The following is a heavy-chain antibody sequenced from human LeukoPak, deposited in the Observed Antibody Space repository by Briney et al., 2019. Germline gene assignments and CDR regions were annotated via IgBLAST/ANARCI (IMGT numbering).Heavy chain of an antibody. J-gene: IGHJ3*02. Sequence: SETLSLTCTVSGGSISSGFSYWSWIRQHPGKGLEWIGYIYYSGTTYYNPSLKSRVSISVDTSKNQVSLKLSSVTAADTAVYYCARLGLTPTGAFDIWGQGTMVTVSS. D-gene: IGHD1-26*01. V-gene: IGHV4-31*03. CDR2: IYYSGTT. CDR1: GGSISSGFSY. CDR3: ARLGLTPTGAFDI.